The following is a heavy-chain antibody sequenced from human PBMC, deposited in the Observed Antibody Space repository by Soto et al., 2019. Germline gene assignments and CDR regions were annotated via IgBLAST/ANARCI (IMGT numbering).Heavy chain of an antibody. J-gene: IGHJ6*03. D-gene: IGHD6-19*01. CDR2: ISAYNGNT. CDR1: GYSFTNYG. CDR3: ARDRGVAPPVAGTTHYYYYMDV. V-gene: IGHV1-18*01. Sequence: QDQLVQSGVEVKKPGASVKGSCKASGYSFTNYGITWVRQAPGQGFEWMGWISAYNGNTNYAQKFQGRVTLTTDASKSTDYLELRSLRSDDTAVYYCARDRGVAPPVAGTTHYYYYMDVWGKGTTVTVSS.